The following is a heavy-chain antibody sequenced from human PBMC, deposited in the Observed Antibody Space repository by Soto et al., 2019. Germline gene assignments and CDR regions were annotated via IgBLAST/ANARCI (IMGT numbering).Heavy chain of an antibody. CDR2: ISAYNGNT. J-gene: IGHJ4*02. CDR3: ARALDYYDSSGSGY. V-gene: IGHV1-18*01. CDR1: GYTFTSYG. D-gene: IGHD3-22*01. Sequence: ASVKVSCKASGYTFTSYGISWGRQAPGQGLEWMGWISAYNGNTNYAQKLQGRVTMTTDTSTSTAYVELRSLRSDDTAVYYCARALDYYDSSGSGYWGQGTLVTVSS.